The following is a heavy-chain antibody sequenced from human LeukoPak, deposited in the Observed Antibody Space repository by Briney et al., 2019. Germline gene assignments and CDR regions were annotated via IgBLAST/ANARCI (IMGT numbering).Heavy chain of an antibody. CDR1: GFTFSSHW. Sequence: GGSLRLSCAASGFTFSSHWMHWVRQAPGKGLVWVSRIDPDGSYTSSADSVRGRFTISRDNAKNTLFLQMNSLRVEDTAVYYCTRDASWPTTFTPGDDFDYWGQGTLVTVSS. CDR3: TRDASWPTTFTPGDDFDY. CDR2: IDPDGSYT. V-gene: IGHV3-74*01. D-gene: IGHD5-12*01. J-gene: IGHJ4*02.